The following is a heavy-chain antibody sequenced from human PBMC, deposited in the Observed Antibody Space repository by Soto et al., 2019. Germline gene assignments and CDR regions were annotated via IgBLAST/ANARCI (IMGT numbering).Heavy chain of an antibody. V-gene: IGHV4-39*01. CDR3: ARHENDYVWGSYRYFYY. CDR2: IYCSGST. J-gene: IGHJ4*02. CDR1: GGSISSSSYY. Sequence: QLQLQESGPGLVKPSETLSLTCTVSGGSISSSSYYWGWIRQPPGKGLEWIGSIYCSGSTYYNPSLKSRVTISVDTSKNQFSLKLSSVTAADTAVYYCARHENDYVWGSYRYFYYWGQGTLVTVSS. D-gene: IGHD3-16*02.